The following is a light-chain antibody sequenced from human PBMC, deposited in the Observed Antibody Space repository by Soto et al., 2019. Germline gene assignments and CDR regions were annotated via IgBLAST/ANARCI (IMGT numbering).Light chain of an antibody. CDR1: QSVSSSY. CDR3: QQYGSSRT. J-gene: IGKJ1*01. Sequence: EIVLTQSPGTLSLSPGERATLSCRASQSVSSSYLAWYQQKPGQAPRLLIYGASSRATGIPDRFSGSGSGTNFTLTISRLEPEDSEVYYCQQYGSSRTFGQGTKVEIK. V-gene: IGKV3-20*01. CDR2: GAS.